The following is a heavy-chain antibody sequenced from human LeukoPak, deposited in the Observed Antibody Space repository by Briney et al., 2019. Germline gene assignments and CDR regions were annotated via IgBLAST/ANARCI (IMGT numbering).Heavy chain of an antibody. J-gene: IGHJ4*02. CDR3: ARGGPSYYDSSGYYDY. CDR2: IYYSGST. Sequence: PSETLSLTCTVSGGSISSYYWSWIRQPPEKGLEWIGYIYYSGSTNYNPSLKSRVTISVDTSKNQFSLKLSSVTAADTAVYYCARGGPSYYDSSGYYDYWGQGTLVTVSS. V-gene: IGHV4-59*01. CDR1: GGSISSYY. D-gene: IGHD3-22*01.